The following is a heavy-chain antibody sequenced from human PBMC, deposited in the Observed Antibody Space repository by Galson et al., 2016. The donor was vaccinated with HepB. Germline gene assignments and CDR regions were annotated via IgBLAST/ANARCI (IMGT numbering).Heavy chain of an antibody. D-gene: IGHD5-18*01. J-gene: IGHJ5*02. V-gene: IGHV3-64*04. Sequence: VRQAPGVGLEHISALNAYGDSTYHADSVKGRFTISRDNSKNTLYLQMKSLRAEDTAVYYCAKDAGQLWPDLYNWFDPWGQGTLVTVSS. CDR3: AKDAGQLWPDLYNWFDP. CDR2: LNAYGDST.